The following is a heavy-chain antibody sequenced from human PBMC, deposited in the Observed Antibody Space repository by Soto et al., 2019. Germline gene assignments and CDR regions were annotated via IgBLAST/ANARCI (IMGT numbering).Heavy chain of an antibody. CDR2: IYPGDSDT. J-gene: IGHJ6*02. CDR1: GYTFTNYW. CDR3: AASIFYYGMDV. V-gene: IGHV5-51*01. Sequence: GESLKISCKGSGYTFTNYWIGWVRQMPGKGPEWMGIIYPGDSDTKYNPSFQGQVTISADKSITTTYLQWSSLKASDTAIYYCAASIFYYGMDVWGQGTTVTVSS.